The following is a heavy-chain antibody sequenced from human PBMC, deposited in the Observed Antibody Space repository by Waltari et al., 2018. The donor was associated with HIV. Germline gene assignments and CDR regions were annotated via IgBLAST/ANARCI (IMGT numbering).Heavy chain of an antibody. CDR1: GFSFRDAW. J-gene: IGHJ1*01. V-gene: IGHV3-15*01. D-gene: IGHD3-22*01. Sequence: EVQLEESGVSILKPGRSLTIYCEASGFSFRDAWMTWIRQAPGKGLEWVGRIKSKSDGGTTDSATIVKGRFKISRDDSKNTLYLEMSSLKADDTAVYYCVTDLKRRYDYDSSGNLATTFHWG. CDR2: IKSKSDGGTT. CDR3: VTDLKRRYDYDSSGNLATTFH.